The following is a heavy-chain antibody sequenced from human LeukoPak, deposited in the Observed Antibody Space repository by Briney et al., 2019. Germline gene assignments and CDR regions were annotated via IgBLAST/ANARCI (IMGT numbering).Heavy chain of an antibody. Sequence: ASVKVSCKASGGSFSSYGISWVRQAPGQGLEWMGWISAYNGNTNYAQKLQGRVTMTTDTSTSTAYMELRSLRSDDTAVYYCARDLLYGDYDAFDIWGQGTMVTVSS. V-gene: IGHV1-18*01. CDR2: ISAYNGNT. D-gene: IGHD4-17*01. CDR3: ARDLLYGDYDAFDI. CDR1: GGSFSSYG. J-gene: IGHJ3*02.